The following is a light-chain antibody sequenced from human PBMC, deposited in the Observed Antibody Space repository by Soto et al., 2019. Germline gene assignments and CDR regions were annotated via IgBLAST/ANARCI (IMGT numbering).Light chain of an antibody. CDR2: DAS. V-gene: IGKV3-11*01. Sequence: EIVLTQSPATLSVSPGERGTLSCRASQSVSSYLAWYQQKPGQAPRLLIYDASNRATGIPARFSGSGSGTDFTLTISSLEPEDFAVYHCQQRSNWRGLTFGGGTKVEIK. J-gene: IGKJ4*01. CDR1: QSVSSY. CDR3: QQRSNWRGLT.